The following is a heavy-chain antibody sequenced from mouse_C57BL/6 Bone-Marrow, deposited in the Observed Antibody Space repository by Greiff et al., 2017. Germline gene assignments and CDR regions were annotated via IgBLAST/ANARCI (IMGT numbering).Heavy chain of an antibody. CDR3: ARGGDYYYGSRCWYFDV. D-gene: IGHD1-1*01. V-gene: IGHV1-26*01. CDR2: INPNNGGT. Sequence: EVQLQQSGPELVKPGASVKISCKASGYTFTDYYMNWVKQSHGKSLEWIGDINPNNGGTSYNQKFKGKATLTVDKSSSTAYMELRSLTSEDSAVYYCARGGDYYYGSRCWYFDVWGTGTTVTVSS. CDR1: GYTFTDYY. J-gene: IGHJ1*03.